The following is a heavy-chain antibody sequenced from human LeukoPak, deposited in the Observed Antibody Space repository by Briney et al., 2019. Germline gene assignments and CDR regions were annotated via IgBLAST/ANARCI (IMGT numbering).Heavy chain of an antibody. Sequence: GESLKISCKGSGYSFTNYWIGWVRHKPGKGLDLMGIIYTGDSDTRYSPSFQGQVTISVDRSISTAYLQWSSLQASDTAMYYCARLGNYYGGFDDWGQGTLVTVSS. V-gene: IGHV5-51*01. CDR1: GYSFTNYW. CDR2: IYTGDSDT. J-gene: IGHJ4*02. CDR3: ARLGNYYGGFDD. D-gene: IGHD3-10*01.